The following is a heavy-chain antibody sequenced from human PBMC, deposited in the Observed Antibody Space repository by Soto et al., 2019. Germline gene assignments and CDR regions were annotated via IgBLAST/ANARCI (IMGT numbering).Heavy chain of an antibody. J-gene: IGHJ6*02. Sequence: SGPTLVNPTQTLTLTCTFSGLSLSTSGVGVGWIRQPPGKALEWLALIYWDDDKRYSPSLKSRLTITKDTSKNQVVLTMTNMDPVDTATYYCAHSLIYSSSWYGMRYYYYGMDVWGQGTTVTVSS. CDR3: AHSLIYSSSWYGMRYYYYGMDV. V-gene: IGHV2-5*02. CDR1: GLSLSTSGVG. CDR2: IYWDDDK. D-gene: IGHD6-13*01.